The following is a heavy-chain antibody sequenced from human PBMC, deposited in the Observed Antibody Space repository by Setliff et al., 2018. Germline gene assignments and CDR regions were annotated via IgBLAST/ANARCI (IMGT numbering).Heavy chain of an antibody. CDR2: IHHSGST. D-gene: IGHD6-13*01. J-gene: IGHJ4*02. Sequence: SETLSLTCAVSGYSISSGYYWGWIRQHPGKGLELIGYIHHSGSTYYNPSLKSRVTISADTSKNQFSLTLTSVTATDTAVYYCARHFSSSWYFDYWGQGTQVTVSS. CDR1: GYSISSGYY. V-gene: IGHV4-38-2*01. CDR3: ARHFSSSWYFDY.